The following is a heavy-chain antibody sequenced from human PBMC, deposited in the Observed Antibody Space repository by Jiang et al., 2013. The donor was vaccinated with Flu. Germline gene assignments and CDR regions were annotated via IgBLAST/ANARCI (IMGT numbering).Heavy chain of an antibody. V-gene: IGHV3-21*01. CDR2: ISSSGSYI. D-gene: IGHD3-9*01. J-gene: IGHJ4*02. Sequence: ISSSGSYIYYADSVKGRFTISRDNAKNSLYLQMNSLRAEDTAVYYCARDTSYYDILTGHDYWGQGTLVTVSS. CDR3: ARDTSYYDILTGHDY.